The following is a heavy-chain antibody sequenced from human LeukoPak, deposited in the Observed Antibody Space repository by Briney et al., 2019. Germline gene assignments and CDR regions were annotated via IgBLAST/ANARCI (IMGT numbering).Heavy chain of an antibody. J-gene: IGHJ4*02. V-gene: IGHV3-21*01. CDR2: ISSSSSYI. CDR3: ARDATTENFDY. CDR1: GFTFSSYS. D-gene: IGHD1-26*01. Sequence: KPGGSLSLSYAASGFTFSSYSMNWVRQAPKKGLELVSSISSSSSYIYYADSVKGRFTISRDNAKNSLYLQMNSLRAEDTAVYYCARDATTENFDYWGQGTLVTVSS.